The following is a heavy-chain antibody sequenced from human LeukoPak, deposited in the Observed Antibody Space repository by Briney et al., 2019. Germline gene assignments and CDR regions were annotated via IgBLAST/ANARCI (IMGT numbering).Heavy chain of an antibody. CDR3: ARDSSGWYGFDY. J-gene: IGHJ4*02. CDR1: GFTFSIYW. V-gene: IGHV3-7*01. CDR2: IKQDGSEK. D-gene: IGHD6-19*01. Sequence: PGGSLRLSCAASGFTFSIYWMSWVRQAPGKGLEGVANIKQDGSEKYYVDSVKGRFPLPRDNDKISLYLQMNSLRAEDTAVYYCARDSSGWYGFDYLGQGTLVTVSS.